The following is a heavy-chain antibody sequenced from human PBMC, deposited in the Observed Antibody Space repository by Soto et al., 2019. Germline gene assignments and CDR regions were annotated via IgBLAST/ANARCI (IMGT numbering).Heavy chain of an antibody. V-gene: IGHV4-34*01. Sequence: PSETLSLTCAVYGGSFSGYYWSWIRQPPGKGLEWIGEINHSGSTNYNPSLKSQVTISVDTSKNQFSLKMSSVTAADTAVYYCARGRHILTGYYRDLNYGMDVWGQGTTVTVSS. J-gene: IGHJ6*02. CDR1: GGSFSGYY. CDR2: INHSGST. D-gene: IGHD3-9*01. CDR3: ARGRHILTGYYRDLNYGMDV.